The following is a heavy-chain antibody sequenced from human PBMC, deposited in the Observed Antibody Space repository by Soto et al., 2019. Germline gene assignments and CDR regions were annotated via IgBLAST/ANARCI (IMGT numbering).Heavy chain of an antibody. CDR3: ARGRPPGHCSSTNCYAFDY. V-gene: IGHV1-8*01. Sequence: QVQLVQSGAEVKEPGASVKVSCKASGYTLSNYDLNWVRQATGQGLEWMGWMNPNSGNTGYAQKFRGRVTMTRDTSVSTAYMELTRLSSEDTAVYYCARGRPPGHCSSTNCYAFDYWGQGTLVTVSS. CDR1: GYTLSNYD. D-gene: IGHD2-2*01. CDR2: MNPNSGNT. J-gene: IGHJ4*02.